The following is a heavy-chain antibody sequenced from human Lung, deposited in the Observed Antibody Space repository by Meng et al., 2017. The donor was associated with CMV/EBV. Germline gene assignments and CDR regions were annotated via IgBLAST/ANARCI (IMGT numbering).Heavy chain of an antibody. CDR1: GVSISGFY. Sequence: QVHLQESGPGLVKPSETLSLTCSVSGVSISGFYWSWSRQPAGKGLEWIGRIYINGDTNYNPSLKSRVTISKDTSKNQISLRLTSVTAADTAIYYCATGSGDFDHWGRGTLVTVSS. CDR2: IYINGDT. D-gene: IGHD1-26*01. V-gene: IGHV4-4*07. J-gene: IGHJ4*02. CDR3: ATGSGDFDH.